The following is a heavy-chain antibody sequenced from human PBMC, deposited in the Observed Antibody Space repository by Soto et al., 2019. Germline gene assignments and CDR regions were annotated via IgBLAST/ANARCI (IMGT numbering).Heavy chain of an antibody. Sequence: QIQLEQSGAEVKKPGASVKVSCKASGNIFTTSGLNLVRQAPGQGIEWRGCVSVSSGDSNYAQNVQDRVTMTTITSTSIALMELLTLISESLAVYYCTRAGAGALDWKYVSSSSWSQGTLVTVA. V-gene: IGHV1-18*03. CDR3: TRAGAGALDWKYVSSSS. J-gene: IGHJ4*02. CDR2: VSVSSGDS. D-gene: IGHD3-3*01. CDR1: GNIFTTSG.